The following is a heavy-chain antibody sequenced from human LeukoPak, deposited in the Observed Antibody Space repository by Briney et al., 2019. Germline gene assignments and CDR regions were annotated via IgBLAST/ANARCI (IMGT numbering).Heavy chain of an antibody. CDR2: ISTSGNSI. CDR3: AQDGASIRFDN. J-gene: IGHJ4*02. CDR1: GFTFSSYE. Sequence: GGSLRLSCAASGFTFSSYEMNWVRQAPGKGLEWVSYISTSGNSIYYADSVKGRFIISRDNSKNTLYLQMNSLRAEDTAVYYCAQDGASIRFDNWGQGTLVTVSS. D-gene: IGHD5-24*01. V-gene: IGHV3-48*03.